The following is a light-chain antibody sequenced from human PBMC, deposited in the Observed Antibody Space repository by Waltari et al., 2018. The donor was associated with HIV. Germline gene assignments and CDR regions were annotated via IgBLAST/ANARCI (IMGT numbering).Light chain of an antibody. J-gene: IGLJ2*01. CDR2: DFT. CDR1: RGAVDNYNL. Sequence: QSALTHPPSVSASPGPPITLSCTATRGAVDNYNLVSWYQQYTGSAPKLLIYDFTTRPSGVSTRFSGSKSGNTASLTISDLQAEDEAKYFCCSYGNSGTFVLFGGGTRVTV. CDR3: CSYGNSGTFVL. V-gene: IGLV2-23*02.